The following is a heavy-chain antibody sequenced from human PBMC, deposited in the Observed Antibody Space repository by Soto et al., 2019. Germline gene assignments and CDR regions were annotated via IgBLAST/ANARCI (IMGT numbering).Heavy chain of an antibody. CDR3: ARVDYYDSSGYYDY. V-gene: IGHV4-59*01. CDR1: GGSISSYY. Sequence: SETLSLTCTVSGGSISSYYWSWIRQPPGKGLEWIGYIYYSGSTNYNPSLKSRVTISVDTSKNQFSLKLSSVTAADTAVYYCARVDYYDSSGYYDYWGQGTPVTVSS. J-gene: IGHJ4*02. D-gene: IGHD3-22*01. CDR2: IYYSGST.